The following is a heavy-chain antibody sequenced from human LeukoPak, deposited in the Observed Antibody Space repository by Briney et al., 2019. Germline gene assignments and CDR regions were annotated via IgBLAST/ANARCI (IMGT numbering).Heavy chain of an antibody. CDR1: GFTFSSYS. D-gene: IGHD1-26*01. V-gene: IGHV3-48*01. CDR2: ISSSSSTI. Sequence: GGSLRLSCAASGFTFSSYSMNRVRQAPGKGLEWVSYISSSSSTIYYADSVKGRFTISRDNAKNSLYLQMNSLRAEDTAVYYCAGQGYSGSYYLDYWGQGTLVTVSS. J-gene: IGHJ4*02. CDR3: AGQGYSGSYYLDY.